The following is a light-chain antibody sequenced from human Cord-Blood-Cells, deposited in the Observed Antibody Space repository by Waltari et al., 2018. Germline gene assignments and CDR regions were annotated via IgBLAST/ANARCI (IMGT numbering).Light chain of an antibody. CDR3: QQSYSTPIT. CDR2: AAS. J-gene: IGKJ5*01. V-gene: IGKV1-39*01. Sequence: DIQMTQSPSSLSASVGDRVTITCRASQSISSHLNWYQQKPGKAPKLLISAASSLQSGVPSRFSGSGSGTDFTLTISSLQPEDFATYYCQQSYSTPITFGQGTRLEIK. CDR1: QSISSH.